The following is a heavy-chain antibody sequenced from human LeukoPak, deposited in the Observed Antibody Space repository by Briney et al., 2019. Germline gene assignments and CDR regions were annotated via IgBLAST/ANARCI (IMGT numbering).Heavy chain of an antibody. CDR3: ARHRGDCTSTSCFHYYFDY. D-gene: IGHD2-2*01. J-gene: IGHJ4*02. CDR2: IYPDDSET. V-gene: IGHV5-51*01. Sequence: GESLKIPCKASGYSSTNYWIGWVGQMPGKGLEWMGIIYPDDSETRYSPSFQGQVTISADKSITTAYLQWSSLKASDTAMYFCARHRGDCTSTSCFHYYFDYWGQGTLVTVSS. CDR1: GYSSTNYW.